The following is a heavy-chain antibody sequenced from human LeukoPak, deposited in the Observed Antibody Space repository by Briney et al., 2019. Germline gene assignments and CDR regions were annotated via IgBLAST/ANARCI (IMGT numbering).Heavy chain of an antibody. V-gene: IGHV3-21*04. CDR3: ANNWNCDH. CDR1: GFTFSSYS. D-gene: IGHD1-1*01. J-gene: IGHJ5*02. Sequence: GGSLRLSCAASGFTFSSYSMNWVRQAPGKGLEWVSSISSSSSYIYYADSVKGRFTISRDNSKNTLFLQMNSLRAEDTAIYYCANNWNCDHWGQGTLVTVSS. CDR2: ISSSSSYI.